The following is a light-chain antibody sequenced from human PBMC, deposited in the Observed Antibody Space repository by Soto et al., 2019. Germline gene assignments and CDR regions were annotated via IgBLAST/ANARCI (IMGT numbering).Light chain of an antibody. Sequence: EIVLTQSPATLSLSPGERATLSCRASQSVSGYLAWYQQKPGQAPRLLISGASTRATGIPDRFSGSGFGTDFSLTITRLEPEDFAVYYCQEYGTSPRLTFGGGTKV. CDR2: GAS. J-gene: IGKJ4*01. CDR3: QEYGTSPRLT. V-gene: IGKV3-20*01. CDR1: QSVSGY.